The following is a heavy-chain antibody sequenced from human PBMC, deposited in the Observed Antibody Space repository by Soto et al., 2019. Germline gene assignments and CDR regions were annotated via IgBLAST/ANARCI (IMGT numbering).Heavy chain of an antibody. CDR1: GFTFSSYA. J-gene: IGHJ4*02. Sequence: GGSLRLSCVASGFTFSSYAMSWVRQAPGRGLECVSSIDSSGAGTYYSDSVRGRFTISRDNSKNTLDLQMDSLRAEDTAVYYCAKGDILTGSRQGWDYWGQGTLVTVS. CDR2: IDSSGAGT. D-gene: IGHD3-9*01. CDR3: AKGDILTGSRQGWDY. V-gene: IGHV3-23*05.